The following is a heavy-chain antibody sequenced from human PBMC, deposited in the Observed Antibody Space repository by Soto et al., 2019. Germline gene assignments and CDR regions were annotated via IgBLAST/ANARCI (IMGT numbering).Heavy chain of an antibody. CDR3: AKGPYYYDSSGYSH. CDR1: GCTFIGYG. V-gene: IGHV3-30*02. J-gene: IGHJ4*02. Sequence: VRSLRHPCAAAGCTFIGYGMRWVRKATGKGLEWVSYISNDGSNKYYADSVKGRFTISRDNSKNTLYLQMNSLRAEDTAVYYCAKGPYYYDSSGYSHWGQGTLVTVS. CDR2: ISNDGSNK. D-gene: IGHD3-22*01.